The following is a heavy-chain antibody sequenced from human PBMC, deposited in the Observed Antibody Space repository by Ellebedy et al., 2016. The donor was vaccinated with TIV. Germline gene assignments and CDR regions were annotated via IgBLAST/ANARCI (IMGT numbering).Heavy chain of an antibody. V-gene: IGHV3-7*01. Sequence: GESLKISCAGSGFTFSFYWMSWVRQAPGKGPEWVANINKDGSEKFYVDSVKGRFTISRDNAKNSLYLQMNSLRPDDTAVYYCAKEPQIHAGPWYFALWGRGTLVTVSS. J-gene: IGHJ2*01. CDR1: GFTFSFYW. D-gene: IGHD5-18*01. CDR3: AKEPQIHAGPWYFAL. CDR2: INKDGSEK.